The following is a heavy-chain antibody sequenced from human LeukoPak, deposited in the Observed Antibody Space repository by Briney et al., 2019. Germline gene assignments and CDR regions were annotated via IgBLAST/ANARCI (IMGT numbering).Heavy chain of an antibody. J-gene: IGHJ4*02. CDR2: IYTSGST. D-gene: IGHD6-13*01. CDR3: ARERLAAGFYYFDY. CDR1: GGSISSGSYY. V-gene: IGHV4-61*02. Sequence: SQTLSLTCTVSGGSISSGSYYWSWIRQPAGKGLEWIGRIYTSGSTNYNPSLKSRVTISVDTSKNQFSLKPSSVTAADTAVYYCARERLAAGFYYFDYWGQGTLVTVSS.